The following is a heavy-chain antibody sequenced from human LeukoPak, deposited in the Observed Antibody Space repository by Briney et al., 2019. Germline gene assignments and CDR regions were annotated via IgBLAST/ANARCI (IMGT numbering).Heavy chain of an antibody. Sequence: PGGSLRLSCAVSGFPFSSYGMHWVRQTTGEGLEWISAIGAAGDTYYSDSVKGRFTISRENAKNSLFLQMNSLRAGDTAVYFCARGHGIWSGSRLTNAFDIWGQGTMVTVSS. D-gene: IGHD3-3*01. CDR3: ARGHGIWSGSRLTNAFDI. J-gene: IGHJ3*02. CDR2: IGAAGDT. CDR1: GFPFSSYG. V-gene: IGHV3-13*01.